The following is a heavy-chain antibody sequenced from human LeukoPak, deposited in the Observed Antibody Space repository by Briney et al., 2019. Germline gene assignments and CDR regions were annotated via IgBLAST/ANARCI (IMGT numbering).Heavy chain of an antibody. V-gene: IGHV3-30*18. CDR1: GFTFSSYG. J-gene: IGHJ4*02. D-gene: IGHD4-23*01. Sequence: PGGSLRLSCAASGFTFSSYGMHWVRQAPGKGLEWVAVISYDGSNKYYADSVKGRFTISRDNSKNTLYLQMNSLRAEDTAVYYCAKSGGFDYLGQGTLVNVSS. CDR3: AKSGGFDY. CDR2: ISYDGSNK.